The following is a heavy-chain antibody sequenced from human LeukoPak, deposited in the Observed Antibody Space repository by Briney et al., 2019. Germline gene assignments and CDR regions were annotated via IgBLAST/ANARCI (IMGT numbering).Heavy chain of an antibody. CDR2: IHSTGTT. Sequence: LQTLSLTCTVSGGSLSNNYWSWVRQPPRKRLEWIAYIHSTGTTDYNPSLKSRVTISQDSSQNQFSPKPCSLTPARTALYYCVRHGIEDPGRVLFDYWARGTVVSVS. CDR3: VRHGIEDPGRVLFDY. V-gene: IGHV4-59*08. J-gene: IGHJ4*02. D-gene: IGHD1-26*01. CDR1: GGSLSNNY.